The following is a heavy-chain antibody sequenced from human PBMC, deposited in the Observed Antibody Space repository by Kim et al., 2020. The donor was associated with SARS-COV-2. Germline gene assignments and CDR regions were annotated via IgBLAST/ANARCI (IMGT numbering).Heavy chain of an antibody. CDR2: ISGSGTII. J-gene: IGHJ4*02. V-gene: IGHV3-23*01. Sequence: GGSLRLSCEGSGFTLSSYAMSWVRQAPGKGLEWLSSISGSGTIIHYADSAKRRFTLSKDNSKSTVYLQMNSLRAEDTAVYYCAQALAELSMALDHWGQGT. CDR3: AQALAELSMALDH. D-gene: IGHD1-7*01. CDR1: GFTLSSYA.